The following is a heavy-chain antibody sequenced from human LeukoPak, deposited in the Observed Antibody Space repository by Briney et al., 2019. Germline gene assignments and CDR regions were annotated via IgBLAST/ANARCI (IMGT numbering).Heavy chain of an antibody. J-gene: IGHJ4*02. CDR1: GGSFSGYY. Sequence: SETLSLTCAVYGGSFSGYYWSWILQPPGKGLEWIGEINHSGSTNYNPSLKSRVTISVDTSKNQFSLKLSSVTAADTAVYYCESGQGPADYWGQGTLVTVSS. V-gene: IGHV4-34*01. CDR2: INHSGST. CDR3: ESGQGPADY.